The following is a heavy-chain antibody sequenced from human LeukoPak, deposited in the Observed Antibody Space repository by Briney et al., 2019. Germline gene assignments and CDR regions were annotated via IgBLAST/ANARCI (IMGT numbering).Heavy chain of an antibody. Sequence: SETLSLTCAVYGGSFSGYYWSWIRQPPGKGLEWIGEINHSGSTNYNPSLKSRVTISVDTSKNQFSLKLSSVTAADTAVYYCARGLLQLWLKAFDIWGQGQWSPSLQ. D-gene: IGHD5-18*01. CDR2: INHSGST. V-gene: IGHV4-34*01. CDR1: GGSFSGYY. J-gene: IGHJ3*02. CDR3: ARGLLQLWLKAFDI.